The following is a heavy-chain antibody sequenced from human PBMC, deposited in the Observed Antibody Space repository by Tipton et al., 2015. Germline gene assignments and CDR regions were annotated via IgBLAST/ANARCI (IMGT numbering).Heavy chain of an antibody. D-gene: IGHD3-22*01. J-gene: IGHJ4*02. CDR1: GFTFSNYW. CDR2: INQDGSEK. Sequence: SLRLSCAASGFTFSNYWMSWVRQAPGKGLEWVANINQDGSEKYYVDSVEGRFTISRDNAKNSLYLQMNSLRVEDTAVYFCARRPHYSDSSVYYSFYFDYWGQGTLVTVSS. V-gene: IGHV3-7*05. CDR3: ARRPHYSDSSVYYSFYFDY.